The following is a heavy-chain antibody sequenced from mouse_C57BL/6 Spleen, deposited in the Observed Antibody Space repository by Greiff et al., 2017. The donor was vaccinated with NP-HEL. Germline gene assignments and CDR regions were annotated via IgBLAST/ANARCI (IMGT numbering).Heavy chain of an antibody. D-gene: IGHD2-4*01. Sequence: QVQLQQPGAELVKPGASVKMSCKASGYTFTSYWITWVKQRPGQGLEWIGDIYPGSGSTNYNEKFKRKATLTVDTSSSTAYMQLSSLTSEDSAVYYCARHYYDYPWFAYWGQGTLVTVSA. CDR2: IYPGSGST. V-gene: IGHV1-55*01. CDR1: GYTFTSYW. J-gene: IGHJ3*01. CDR3: ARHYYDYPWFAY.